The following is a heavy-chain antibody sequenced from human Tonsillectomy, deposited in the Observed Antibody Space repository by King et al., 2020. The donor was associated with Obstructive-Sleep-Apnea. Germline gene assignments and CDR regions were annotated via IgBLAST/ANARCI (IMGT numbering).Heavy chain of an antibody. CDR1: GYSFTSYW. Sequence: VQLVQSGAEVKKPGESLRISCKGSGYSFTSYWISWVRQMPGKGLEWMGRIDPSESYTNYSPSFQGHITISADKSISTAYLQWSSLKASDTAMYYCGRNWRDVYNNAYYYVRDVWAKGPRSPSP. J-gene: IGHJ6*02. D-gene: IGHD5-24*01. CDR2: IDPSESYT. V-gene: IGHV5-10-1*01. CDR3: GRNWRDVYNNAYYYVRDV.